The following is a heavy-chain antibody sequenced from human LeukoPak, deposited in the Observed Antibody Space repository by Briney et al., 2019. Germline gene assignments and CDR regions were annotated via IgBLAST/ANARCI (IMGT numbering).Heavy chain of an antibody. J-gene: IGHJ4*02. Sequence: PGRSLRLSCATSGFTFSMSAVHWVRLAPGKGLDWVAVISFDGGNKFYADSVKGRFSISRDNSKNTLYLQMNSLGLDDTAVYFCARGRAGIAAAGFDYWGQGTLVTVSS. CDR3: ARGRAGIAAAGFDY. CDR1: GFTFSMSA. CDR2: ISFDGGNK. V-gene: IGHV3-30-3*01. D-gene: IGHD6-13*01.